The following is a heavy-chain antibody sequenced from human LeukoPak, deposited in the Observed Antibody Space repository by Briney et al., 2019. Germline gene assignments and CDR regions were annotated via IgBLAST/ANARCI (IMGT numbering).Heavy chain of an antibody. V-gene: IGHV4-34*01. CDR3: ARGGYYDSSGYYPSGY. CDR1: GGSFSGYY. J-gene: IGHJ4*02. CDR2: INHSGST. Sequence: KPSETLSLTCAVYGGSFSGYYWSWIRQPPGKGLGWIGEINHSGSTNYNPSLKSRVTISVDTSKNQFSLKLSSVTAADTAVYYCARGGYYDSSGYYPSGYWGQGTLVTVPS. D-gene: IGHD3-22*01.